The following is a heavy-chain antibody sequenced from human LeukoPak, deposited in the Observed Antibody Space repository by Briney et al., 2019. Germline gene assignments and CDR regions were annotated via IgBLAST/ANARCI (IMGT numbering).Heavy chain of an antibody. Sequence: SETLSLTCTVSGGSISSYYWSWIRQPAGKGLEWIGRIYTSGSTNYNPSLKSRVTMSVDTSKNQFSLKLSSVTAADTAVYHCGRGKRVYYDILTGYPNHWFDPWGQGTLVTVSS. CDR1: GGSISSYY. D-gene: IGHD3-9*01. V-gene: IGHV4-4*07. CDR3: GRGKRVYYDILTGYPNHWFDP. CDR2: IYTSGST. J-gene: IGHJ5*02.